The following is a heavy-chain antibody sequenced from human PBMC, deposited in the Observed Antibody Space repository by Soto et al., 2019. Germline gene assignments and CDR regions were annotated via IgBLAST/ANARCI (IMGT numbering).Heavy chain of an antibody. CDR2: IKSKTDGGTT. J-gene: IGHJ6*03. CDR1: GFTFSNAW. Sequence: GGSLRLSCAASGFTFSNAWMSWVRQAPGKGLEWVGRIKSKTDGGTTDYAAPVKGRFTISRDDSKNTLYLQMNSLKTEDTAVYYCTTIRFGELVYYYYYYMDVWGKGTTVTVSS. V-gene: IGHV3-15*01. CDR3: TTIRFGELVYYYYYYMDV. D-gene: IGHD3-10*01.